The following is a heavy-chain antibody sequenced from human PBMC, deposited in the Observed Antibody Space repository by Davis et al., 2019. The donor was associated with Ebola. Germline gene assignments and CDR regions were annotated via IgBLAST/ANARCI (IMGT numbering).Heavy chain of an antibody. D-gene: IGHD4-23*01. V-gene: IGHV4-30-2*01. CDR3: ARASVAPGPMDV. J-gene: IGHJ6*02. CDR1: GGSISSGGYS. Sequence: MPSETLSLTCGVSGGSISSGGYSWNWIRQPPGKGLEWIGYIYHSGSTYYNPSLKSRVNMSVDRSKNQFSLKLTSLTTADTAVYYCARASVAPGPMDVWGQGTTVTVSS. CDR2: IYHSGST.